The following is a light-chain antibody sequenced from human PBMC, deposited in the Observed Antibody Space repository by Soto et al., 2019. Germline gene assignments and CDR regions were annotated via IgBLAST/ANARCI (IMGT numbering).Light chain of an antibody. CDR1: QSINTW. V-gene: IGKV1-5*03. J-gene: IGKJ4*01. CDR2: KAS. Sequence: DIQLTQSPSTLSASVGDTITITCRASQSINTWLAWYQQRPGKAPKLLIYKASSLEGGVPSRFSGSGSGTELSLTISSLQPDDFGTYYCQQYDTSPLTFGGGTKVEVK. CDR3: QQYDTSPLT.